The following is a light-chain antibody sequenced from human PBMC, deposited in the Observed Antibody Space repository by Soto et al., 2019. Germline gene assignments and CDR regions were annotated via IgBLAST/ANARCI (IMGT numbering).Light chain of an antibody. V-gene: IGLV4-69*01. CDR2: VKSDGSH. CDR1: SGHSSYA. CDR3: QAWGTSAV. Sequence: QSVLTQSPSASASLGASVKLTCTLSSGHSSYAIAWYQQQPEKGPRFLMKVKSDGSHNKGDGIPDRFSGSSSGAERHLTISSLQSEDEGDYYCQAWGTSAVFGGGTQLTVI. J-gene: IGLJ7*01.